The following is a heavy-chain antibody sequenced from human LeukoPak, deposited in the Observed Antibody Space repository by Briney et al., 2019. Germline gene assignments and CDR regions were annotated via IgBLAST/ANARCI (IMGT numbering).Heavy chain of an antibody. J-gene: IGHJ4*02. CDR1: GFAFSSYG. CDR2: ISYDGSNK. CDR3: AKTSSGYYGGGFDY. Sequence: GGSLRLSCAASGFAFSSYGMHSARQAPRKGLEWVAVISYDGSNKYYADSVKGRFTISRDNSKNTLYLQMNSLRAEDTAVYYCAKTSSGYYGGGFDYWGQGTLVTVSS. V-gene: IGHV3-30*18. D-gene: IGHD3-22*01.